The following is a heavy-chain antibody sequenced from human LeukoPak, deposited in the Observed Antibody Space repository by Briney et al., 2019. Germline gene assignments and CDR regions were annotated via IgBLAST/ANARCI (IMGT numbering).Heavy chain of an antibody. CDR1: GFTFSSYA. J-gene: IGHJ4*02. V-gene: IGHV3-23*01. D-gene: IGHD7-27*01. CDR2: ISGSGGST. CDR3: AKDPNWGSFSDY. Sequence: GSLRLSCAASGFTFSSYAMSWVRQAPGKGLEWVSAISGSGGSTYYADSVKGRFTISRDNPKNTLYLQMNSLRAEDTAVYYCAKDPNWGSFSDYWGQGTLVTVSS.